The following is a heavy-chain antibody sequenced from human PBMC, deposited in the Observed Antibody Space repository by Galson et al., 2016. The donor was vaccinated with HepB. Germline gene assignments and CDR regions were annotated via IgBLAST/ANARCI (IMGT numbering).Heavy chain of an antibody. D-gene: IGHD3-10*01. J-gene: IGHJ6*02. CDR3: ARGVGRYNYYYGMDV. CDR1: GGSFSGYY. Sequence: SETLSLTCAVYGGSFSGYYWSWIRQPPGKGLEWIGEINQSGSTNYNPSLKSRVTISVDTSKNQFSLKLTSVTAADTAVYYCARGVGRYNYYYGMDVWGQGTTVTVSS. CDR2: INQSGST. V-gene: IGHV4-34*01.